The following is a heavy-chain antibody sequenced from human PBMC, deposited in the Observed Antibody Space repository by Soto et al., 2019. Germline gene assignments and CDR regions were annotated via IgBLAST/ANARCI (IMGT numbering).Heavy chain of an antibody. CDR3: ARDLGSSGYYYSLGP. D-gene: IGHD3-22*01. J-gene: IGHJ3*01. CDR1: GYTFTSYG. CDR2: ISTYNGNT. Sequence: ASVKVSCKASGYTFTSYGISWVRQAPGQGLEWMGWISTYNGNTNYAQKLLGRVTMTTDISTSTAYMELRSLRSDDTAVYYCARDLGSSGYYYSLGPWGQGTMVTVS. V-gene: IGHV1-18*01.